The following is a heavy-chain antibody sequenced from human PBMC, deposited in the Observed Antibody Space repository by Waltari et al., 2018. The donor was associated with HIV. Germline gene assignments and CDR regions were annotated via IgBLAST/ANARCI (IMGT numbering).Heavy chain of an antibody. J-gene: IGHJ2*01. Sequence: QLQLQESGPGLVKPSETLSLNCTVPGGPISSSSYYWGWIRQPPGKGLEWIGSIYYSESTYYHPSLKSRVTISVDTSKNQFSLKLSSVTAVDTAVYYCARVQTGVDTAMVNRYFDLWGRGTLVTVSS. CDR3: ARVQTGVDTAMVNRYFDL. CDR2: IYYSEST. D-gene: IGHD5-18*01. V-gene: IGHV4-39*01. CDR1: GGPISSSSYY.